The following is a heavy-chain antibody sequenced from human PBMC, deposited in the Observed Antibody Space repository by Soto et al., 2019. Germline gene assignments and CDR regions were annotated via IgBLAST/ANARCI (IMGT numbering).Heavy chain of an antibody. V-gene: IGHV1-8*01. CDR2: MNPNSGNT. CDR1: GYTFTSYD. CDR3: ARGGVRGMDV. J-gene: IGHJ6*02. Sequence: QVQLVQSGAEVKKPGASVKVSCKASGYTFTSYDINWVRQATGQGLEWMGWMNPNSGNTGYAQKFQGSVTRHRNAAVSTDYMQLSSVRSQDPAVYYSARGGVRGMDVWGQGATVTVSS. D-gene: IGHD3-16*01.